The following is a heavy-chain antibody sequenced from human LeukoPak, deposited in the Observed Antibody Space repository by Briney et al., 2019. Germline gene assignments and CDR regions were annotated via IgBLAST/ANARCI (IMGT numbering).Heavy chain of an antibody. D-gene: IGHD3-22*01. CDR1: GYTFTSYD. CDR2: MNPNSGNT. Sequence: ASVKVSCKASGYTFTSYDFNWVRQATGQGLEWMGWMNPNSGNTGYAQKFQGRVTMTRNTSISTAYMELSSLRSEDTAVYYCAIGGYDSSGNAFDIWGQGTMVTVSS. J-gene: IGHJ3*02. CDR3: AIGGYDSSGNAFDI. V-gene: IGHV1-8*01.